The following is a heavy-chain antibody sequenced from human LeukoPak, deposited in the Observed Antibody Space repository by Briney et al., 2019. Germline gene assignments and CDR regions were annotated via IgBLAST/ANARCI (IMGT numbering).Heavy chain of an antibody. Sequence: PGGSLRLSCAASGFTFSSYSMNWVRQAPGKGLEWVSSISSSSSYIYYADSVKGRFTISRDNAKNSLYLQMNSLRAEDTAVYYCASRGLEAGTWGPLDYWGQGTLVTVSS. CDR1: GFTFSSYS. CDR2: ISSSSSYI. J-gene: IGHJ4*02. D-gene: IGHD6-19*01. V-gene: IGHV3-21*01. CDR3: ASRGLEAGTWGPLDY.